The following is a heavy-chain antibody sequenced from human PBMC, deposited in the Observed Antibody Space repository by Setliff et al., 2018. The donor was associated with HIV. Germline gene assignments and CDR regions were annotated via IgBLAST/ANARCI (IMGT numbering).Heavy chain of an antibody. J-gene: IGHJ3*02. D-gene: IGHD2-21*02. CDR3: ARGEACGGDCHYAFEM. V-gene: IGHV4-59*08. CDR1: GDLINNHN. Sequence: SETLSLTCTVSGDLINNHNWNWIRQSPEKGLEWLGNIHYSGTSNYNSSLKSRIVISLDTSKNQFSLKPNSVTAADTAVYYCARGEACGGDCHYAFEMWGQGTMVTVSS. CDR2: IHYSGTS.